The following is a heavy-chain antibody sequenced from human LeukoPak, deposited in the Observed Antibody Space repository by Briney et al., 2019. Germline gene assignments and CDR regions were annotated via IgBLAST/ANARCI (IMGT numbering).Heavy chain of an antibody. J-gene: IGHJ3*02. CDR2: IYTSGST. V-gene: IGHV4-4*07. Sequence: SETLSLTCTVSGGPISSYYWSWIRQPAGKGLEWIGRIYTSGSTNYNPSLKSRVTMSVDTSKNQFSLKLSSVTAADTAVYYCASSRFSWSSPSRGAFDIWGQGTMVTVSS. CDR3: ASSRFSWSSPSRGAFDI. D-gene: IGHD2-2*01. CDR1: GGPISSYY.